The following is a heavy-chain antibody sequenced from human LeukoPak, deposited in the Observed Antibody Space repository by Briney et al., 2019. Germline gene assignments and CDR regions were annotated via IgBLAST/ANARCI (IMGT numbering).Heavy chain of an antibody. CDR1: GFTFGDYA. J-gene: IGHJ3*02. D-gene: IGHD1-26*01. Sequence: GGSLRLSCTASGFTFGDYAMSWVRQAPGKGLEWVGFIRSKAYGGTTEYAASVKGRFTISRDDSKSIAYLQMNSLKTEDTAVYYCTREVGIGNAFDIWGQGTMVTVSS. CDR3: TREVGIGNAFDI. CDR2: IRSKAYGGTT. V-gene: IGHV3-49*04.